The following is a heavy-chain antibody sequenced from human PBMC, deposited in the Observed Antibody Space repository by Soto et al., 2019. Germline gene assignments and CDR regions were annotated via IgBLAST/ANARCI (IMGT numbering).Heavy chain of an antibody. J-gene: IGHJ5*02. Sequence: QVQLVESGGGVVQPGRSLRLSCAASGFTFSSYAMHWVRQAPGKGLEWVAVISYDGSNKYYADSVKGRFTISRDNSKNTLYLQMNSLRAEDTAVYYCARDWAWGYHWFDPWGQGTLVTVSS. D-gene: IGHD5-18*01. V-gene: IGHV3-30-3*01. CDR2: ISYDGSNK. CDR1: GFTFSSYA. CDR3: ARDWAWGYHWFDP.